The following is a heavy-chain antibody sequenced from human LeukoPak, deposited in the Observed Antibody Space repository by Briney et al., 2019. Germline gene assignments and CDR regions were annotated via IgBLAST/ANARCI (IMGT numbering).Heavy chain of an antibody. V-gene: IGHV1-69*05. D-gene: IGHD2-15*01. CDR2: IIPIFGTA. CDR1: GGTFSSYA. J-gene: IGHJ4*02. CDR3: ARDCSGGSCAYFDY. Sequence: ASVKVSCKASGGTFSSYAISWVRQAPGQGLEWMGRIIPIFGTANYAQKFQDRVTITTDESTSTAYMELSSLRSEDTAVYYCARDCSGGSCAYFDYWGQGTLVTVSS.